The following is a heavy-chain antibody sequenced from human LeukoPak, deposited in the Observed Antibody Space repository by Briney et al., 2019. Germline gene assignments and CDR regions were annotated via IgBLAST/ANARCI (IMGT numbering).Heavy chain of an antibody. Sequence: PSETLSLTCTVSGGSISSSSYYWGWIRQPPGKGLEWIGSIYYSGSTYYNPSLKSRVTISVDTSKNQFSLKLSSVTAADTAVYYCARASFEYSSSSRGGVDYWGQGTLVTVSS. V-gene: IGHV4-39*07. CDR3: ARASFEYSSSSRGGVDY. CDR2: IYYSGST. CDR1: GGSISSSSYY. J-gene: IGHJ4*02. D-gene: IGHD6-6*01.